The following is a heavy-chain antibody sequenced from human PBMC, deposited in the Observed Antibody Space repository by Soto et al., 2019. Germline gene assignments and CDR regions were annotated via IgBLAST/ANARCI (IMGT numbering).Heavy chain of an antibody. CDR1: GFSLSTSGMC. V-gene: IGHV2-70*11. CDR2: IDWDDDK. Sequence: FSRSGPTLVKPTQPLTLTCTFSGFSLSTSGMCVSWIRQPPGKALEWLARIDWDDDKYYSTSLKTRLTISKDTSKNQVVLTMTNMDPVDTATYYCARIRVSPHPEFGGVIVDYWGQGTLVTVSS. D-gene: IGHD3-16*02. J-gene: IGHJ4*02. CDR3: ARIRVSPHPEFGGVIVDY.